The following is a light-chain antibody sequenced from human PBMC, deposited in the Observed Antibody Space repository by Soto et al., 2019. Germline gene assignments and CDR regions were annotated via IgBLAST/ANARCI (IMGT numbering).Light chain of an antibody. V-gene: IGKV3-20*01. CDR1: QSVSSNY. CDR2: GIS. J-gene: IGKJ1*01. CDR3: QQYGTSRT. Sequence: EIVLTQSPGTLSLSPEERATLSCRASQSVSSNYLAGYQQKSGQAPRLLIYGISSRATGIPDRFSGSGSGTDFTLTISRLEPEDFAVYYCQQYGTSRTFGQGTKVEIK.